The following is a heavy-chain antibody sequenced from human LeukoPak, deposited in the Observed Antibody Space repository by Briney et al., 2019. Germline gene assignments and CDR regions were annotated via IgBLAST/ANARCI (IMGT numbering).Heavy chain of an antibody. J-gene: IGHJ3*02. CDR3: ARNVLLWFGETRGAFDI. D-gene: IGHD3-10*01. CDR2: INHSGST. CDR1: GGSFSGYY. V-gene: IGHV4-34*01. Sequence: SETLSLTCAVYGGSFSGYYWSWIRQPPGKGPEWIGEINHSGSTNYNPSLKSRVTISVDTSKNQFSLKLSSVTAADTAVYYCARNVLLWFGETRGAFDIWGQGTMVTVSS.